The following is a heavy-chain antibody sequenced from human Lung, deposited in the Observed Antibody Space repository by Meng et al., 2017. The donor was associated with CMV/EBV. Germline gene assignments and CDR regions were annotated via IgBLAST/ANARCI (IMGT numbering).Heavy chain of an antibody. CDR1: GGSFSGYY. Sequence: LXXAVYGGSFSGYYWSWIRQPPGKGLEWIGEINHSGSTNYNPSLKSRVTISVDTSKNQFSLKLSSVTAADTAVYYCARSKRNNYYGSGSYSKNYGMDVWGQGTTVXVSS. V-gene: IGHV4-34*01. CDR2: INHSGST. CDR3: ARSKRNNYYGSGSYSKNYGMDV. J-gene: IGHJ6*02. D-gene: IGHD3-10*01.